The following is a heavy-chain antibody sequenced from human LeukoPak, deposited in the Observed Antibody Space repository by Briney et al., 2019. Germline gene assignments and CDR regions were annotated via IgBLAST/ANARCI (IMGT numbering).Heavy chain of an antibody. CDR3: AKSSRAVTFGEVIFQTKYFFDY. V-gene: IGHV3-48*03. CDR2: ISSSGSTI. D-gene: IGHD3-16*01. Sequence: SLXXXXAASGFTXSSYEMNWVRQAPGKGLEWVSYISSSGSTIYYADSVKGRFTISRDNSKKRLYLQMNSLRVEDTAVYYCAKSSRAVTFGEVIFQTKYFFDYWGQGTLVTVSS. CDR1: GFTXSSYE. J-gene: IGHJ4*02.